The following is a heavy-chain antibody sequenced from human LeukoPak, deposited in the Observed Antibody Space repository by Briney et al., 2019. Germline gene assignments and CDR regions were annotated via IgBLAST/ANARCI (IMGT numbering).Heavy chain of an antibody. Sequence: PGGSLRLSCAASGFTFSSYAMSWVRQAPGKGLGWVSAISGSGGSTYYADSVKGRFTISRDNSKNTLYLQMNSLRAEDTAVYYCAKRDYSNYDLDYWGQGTLVTVSS. V-gene: IGHV3-23*01. CDR2: ISGSGGST. CDR1: GFTFSSYA. J-gene: IGHJ4*02. CDR3: AKRDYSNYDLDY. D-gene: IGHD4-11*01.